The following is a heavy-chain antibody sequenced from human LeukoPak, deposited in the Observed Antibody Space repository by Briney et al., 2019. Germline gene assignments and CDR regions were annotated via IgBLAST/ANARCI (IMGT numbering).Heavy chain of an antibody. CDR2: TWYDGSNK. J-gene: IGHJ3*02. Sequence: GRSLRLSCAASGFTFSSYGMHWVRQAPGKGLEWVAVTWYDGSNKYYADSVKGRFTISRDNSKNTLYLQMNSLRAEDTAVYYCARDSLRYCSGGSCYSDIWGQGTMVTVSS. D-gene: IGHD2-15*01. V-gene: IGHV3-33*01. CDR3: ARDSLRYCSGGSCYSDI. CDR1: GFTFSSYG.